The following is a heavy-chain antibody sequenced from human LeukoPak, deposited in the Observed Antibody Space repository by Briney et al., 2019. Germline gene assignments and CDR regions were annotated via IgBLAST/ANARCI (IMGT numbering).Heavy chain of an antibody. CDR2: IYYSRST. CDR1: GGSISSYY. D-gene: IGHD6-19*01. V-gene: IGHV4-59*01. Sequence: SETLSLTCTVSGGSISSYYWSWIRQPPGKGLEWIGYIYYSRSTNYNPSLKSRVTISVDTSKNQFSLKLSSVTAADTAVYYCARSYSSGWYGGGYFDYWGQGTLVTVSS. CDR3: ARSYSSGWYGGGYFDY. J-gene: IGHJ4*02.